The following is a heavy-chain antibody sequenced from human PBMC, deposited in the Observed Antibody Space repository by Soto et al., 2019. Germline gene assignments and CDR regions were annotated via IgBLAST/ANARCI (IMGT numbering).Heavy chain of an antibody. Sequence: GASVKGSWKTSGYDFSAYDINWWRQTAGQGLEWMGWMNPINGATGTARRFQGRVSMTRNTDTGTAYLELTSLRSDDTAVYFCGRGPSPRAPAGGTPYYYAMDVWGQGTTVTVSS. J-gene: IGHJ6*02. CDR1: GYDFSAYD. CDR2: MNPINGAT. V-gene: IGHV1-8*01. D-gene: IGHD6-25*01. CDR3: GRGPSPRAPAGGTPYYYAMDV.